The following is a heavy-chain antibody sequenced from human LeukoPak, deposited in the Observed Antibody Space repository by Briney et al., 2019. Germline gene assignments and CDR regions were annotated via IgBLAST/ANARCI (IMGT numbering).Heavy chain of an antibody. Sequence: PSETLSLTCAVYGGSFSGYYWSWIRQPPGKGLEWIGEINHSGSTDYNPSLKSRVTISVDTSKNQFSLKLSSVTAADTAVYYCARGVSSSWYEETFDYWGQGTLVTVSS. J-gene: IGHJ4*02. D-gene: IGHD6-13*01. V-gene: IGHV4-34*01. CDR2: INHSGST. CDR1: GGSFSGYY. CDR3: ARGVSSSWYEETFDY.